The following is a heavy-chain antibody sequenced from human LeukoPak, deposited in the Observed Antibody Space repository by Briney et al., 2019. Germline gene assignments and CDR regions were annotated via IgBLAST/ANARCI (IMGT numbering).Heavy chain of an antibody. Sequence: PSQTLSLTCTVSGGSISSGGYYWSWIRQPPGKGLEWIGYIYHSGSTYYNPSLKSRVTISVDRSKNQFSLKLRSVTAADTAVYYCARTTRVVVVPAAIPEEAFDIWGQGTMVTVSS. V-gene: IGHV4-30-2*01. J-gene: IGHJ3*02. CDR2: IYHSGST. CDR1: GGSISSGGYY. D-gene: IGHD2-2*01. CDR3: ARTTRVVVVPAAIPEEAFDI.